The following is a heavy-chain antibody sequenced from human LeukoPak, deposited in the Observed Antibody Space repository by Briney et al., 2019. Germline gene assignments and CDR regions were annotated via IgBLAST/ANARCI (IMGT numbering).Heavy chain of an antibody. CDR1: GFTFDVYD. CDR3: ARDVEYSNIYFYYYIDV. CDR2: INWNGAST. V-gene: IGHV3-20*04. J-gene: IGHJ6*03. Sequence: GGSLRLSCAASGFTFDVYDMSWVRHVPGEGLEWVSAINWNGASTGYADSVKGRFTISRDNAKNSLYLQMNSLSAEDTALYFCARDVEYSNIYFYYYIDVWGKGTTVTVSS. D-gene: IGHD6-6*01.